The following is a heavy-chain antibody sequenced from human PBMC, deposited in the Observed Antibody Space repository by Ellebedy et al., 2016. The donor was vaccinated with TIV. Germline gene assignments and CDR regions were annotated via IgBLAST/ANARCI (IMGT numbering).Heavy chain of an antibody. V-gene: IGHV1-46*01. CDR2: INPSGGST. CDR3: ARDDSSGWYGIHYFDY. CDR1: GYTFTSYY. J-gene: IGHJ4*02. D-gene: IGHD6-19*01. Sequence: AASVKVSCKASGYTFTSYYMHWVRQAPGQGLEWMGIINPSGGSTSYAQKFQDRVTMTRDTSTSTVYMELSSLRSEDTAVYYCARDDSSGWYGIHYFDYWGQGTLVTVSS.